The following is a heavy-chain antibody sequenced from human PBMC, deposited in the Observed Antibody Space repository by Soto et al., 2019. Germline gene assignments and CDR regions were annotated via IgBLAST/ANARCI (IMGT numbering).Heavy chain of an antibody. CDR2: INNDGSGT. J-gene: IGHJ4*02. CDR3: ARGGIFTGGNFDF. Sequence: GSLRLSCAASGFTFSTYWMHWLRQVPGKGPVWVSRINNDGSGTAYADSVRGRFTISRDNARNTFYLQMNSLRAEDTAVYYCARGGIFTGGNFDFWGPGTLVTVSS. CDR1: GFTFSTYW. D-gene: IGHD3-9*01. V-gene: IGHV3-74*01.